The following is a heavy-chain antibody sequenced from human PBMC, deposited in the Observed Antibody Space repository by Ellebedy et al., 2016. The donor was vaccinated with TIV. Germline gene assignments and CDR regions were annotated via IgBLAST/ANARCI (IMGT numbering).Heavy chain of an antibody. Sequence: AASVKVSCKASGYTFINYRISWVRQAPGQGLEWMGWISAYNGNTKYAQKLQGRVTMTTDTSTSTAYMELRSLRSDDTAVYYCARVTTMVRGVIRCLDVWGHGTTVTDSS. V-gene: IGHV1-18*01. D-gene: IGHD3-10*01. CDR3: ARVTTMVRGVIRCLDV. J-gene: IGHJ6*02. CDR2: ISAYNGNT. CDR1: GYTFINYR.